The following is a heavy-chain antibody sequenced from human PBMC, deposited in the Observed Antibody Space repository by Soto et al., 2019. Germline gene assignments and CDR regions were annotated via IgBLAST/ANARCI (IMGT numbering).Heavy chain of an antibody. J-gene: IGHJ4*02. V-gene: IGHV3-15*01. Sequence: QLVESGGDLVTPGESLRLSCVASGFNFSDAWMTWVRQAPGKGLEWVGRIKDRDYGGTADYAASVKGRFTMSRDDSTNMLFLQMNSLKSEDTAVYYCTTNDYWGQGPQVTVSS. CDR2: IKDRDYGGTA. CDR3: TTNDY. CDR1: GFNFSDAW.